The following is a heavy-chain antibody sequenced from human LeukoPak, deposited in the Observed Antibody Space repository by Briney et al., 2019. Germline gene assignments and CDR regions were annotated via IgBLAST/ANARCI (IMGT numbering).Heavy chain of an antibody. D-gene: IGHD5-12*01. CDR1: GFTFSSYE. CDR2: ISSGGSTI. CDR3: ARDGRIVATSDY. J-gene: IGHJ4*02. V-gene: IGHV3-48*03. Sequence: PGGSLRLSCAASGFTFSSYEMNWVRQAPGKGLEWVSYISSGGSTIYYADSVKGRFTISRDNAKNSLYLQMNSLRAEDTAVYYCARDGRIVATSDYWGQGTLVTVSS.